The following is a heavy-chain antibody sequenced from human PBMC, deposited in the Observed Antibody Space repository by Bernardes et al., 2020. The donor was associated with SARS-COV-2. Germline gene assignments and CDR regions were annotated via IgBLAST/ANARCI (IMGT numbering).Heavy chain of an antibody. CDR1: GYSFTTHA. CDR3: AHRRPSTWEGDWFDP. CDR2: INTGNGIT. D-gene: IGHD6-13*01. J-gene: IGHJ5*02. Sequence: ASVKVSCKASGYSFTTHAMYWVRQAPGQRLEWMGWINTGNGITKYSQRFQGRVRITKDTSKNQVVLTMTNMDPVDTATYYCAHRRPSTWEGDWFDPWGQGTLVTVSS. V-gene: IGHV1-3*04.